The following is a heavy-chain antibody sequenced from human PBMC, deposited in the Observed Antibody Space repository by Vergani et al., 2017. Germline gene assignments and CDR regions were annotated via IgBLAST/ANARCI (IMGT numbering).Heavy chain of an antibody. CDR2: IYTSGST. CDR1: GGSISSGSYY. CDR3: TREALRFLDRDYYYYMDV. Sequence: QVQLQESGPGLVKPSQTLSLTCTVSGGSISSGSYYWSWIRQPAGKGLEWIGRIYTSGSTNYNPSLKSRVTMSVDTSKNQFSLKLSSVTAADTAVYYCTREALRFLDRDYYYYMDVWGKXP. D-gene: IGHD3-3*01. J-gene: IGHJ6*03. V-gene: IGHV4-61*02.